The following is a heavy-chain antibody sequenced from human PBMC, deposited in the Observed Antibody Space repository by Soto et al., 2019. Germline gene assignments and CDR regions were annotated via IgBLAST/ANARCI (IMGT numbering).Heavy chain of an antibody. CDR3: AKTITLSPSDDSRGRGALIDH. CDR1: GFTFSVFG. V-gene: IGHV3-30*18. Sequence: QVHLVESGGGVVQPGGSLRLSCAASGFTFSVFGMHWVRQAPGKGPEWVAVISQEGSSKHYADSVKGRFTISRDNAKNTLSLLMDRLRPEDTALYYCAKTITLSPSDDSRGRGALIDHWGQGTLVTVSS. D-gene: IGHD6-19*01. J-gene: IGHJ4*02. CDR2: ISQEGSSK.